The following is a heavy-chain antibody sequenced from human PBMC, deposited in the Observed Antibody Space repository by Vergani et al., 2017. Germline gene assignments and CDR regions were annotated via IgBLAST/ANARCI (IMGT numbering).Heavy chain of an antibody. CDR1: GFTLSGSA. Sequence: ELQLVESGGGLVQPGGSLKLSCAASGFTLSGSAMHWVRQASGKGLEWVGRIRSKANSYATAYAASVKGRFTISRDDSKNTAYLQMNSLRAEDTAVYYCAIGKVTAMVTLGYWGQGTLVTVSS. J-gene: IGHJ4*02. V-gene: IGHV3-73*02. CDR2: IRSKANSYAT. CDR3: AIGKVTAMVTLGY. D-gene: IGHD5-18*01.